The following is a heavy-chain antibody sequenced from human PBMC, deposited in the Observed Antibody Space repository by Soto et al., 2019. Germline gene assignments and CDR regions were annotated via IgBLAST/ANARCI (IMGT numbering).Heavy chain of an antibody. J-gene: IGHJ6*02. V-gene: IGHV3-43D*04. CDR3: AKGMVGRGLQFGHYYYYGMDV. CDR1: GFTFDDYA. D-gene: IGHD5-12*01. CDR2: TSWDGGST. Sequence: PGGSLRLSCAASGFTFDDYAMHWVRQAPGKGLEWVSLTSWDGGSTYYADSVKGRFTISRDNSKNSLYLQMNSLRAEDTALYYCAKGMVGRGLQFGHYYYYGMDVWGQGTTVTVSS.